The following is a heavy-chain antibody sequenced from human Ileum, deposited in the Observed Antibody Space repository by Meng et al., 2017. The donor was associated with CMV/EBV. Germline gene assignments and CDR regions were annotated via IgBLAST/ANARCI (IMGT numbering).Heavy chain of an antibody. CDR1: GFTVSSNY. V-gene: IGHV3-23*03. Sequence: GGSLRLSCAASGFTVSSNYMSWVRQAPGKGLEWVSAIYSGGSSTDYADSVKGRFTISRDNSKNTLYLQMNSLRAEDTDVYYCAKSYDSSGYYTDYWGQGNLVTVSS. D-gene: IGHD3-22*01. J-gene: IGHJ4*02. CDR2: IYSGGSST. CDR3: AKSYDSSGYYTDY.